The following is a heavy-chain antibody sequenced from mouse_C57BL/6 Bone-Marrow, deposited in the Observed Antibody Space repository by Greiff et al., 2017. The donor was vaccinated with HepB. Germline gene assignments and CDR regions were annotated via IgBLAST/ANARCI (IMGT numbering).Heavy chain of an antibody. D-gene: IGHD2-1*01. Sequence: VQLKESGAELVMPGASVKLSCKASGYTFTSYWMHWVKQRPGQGLEWIGEIDPSDSYTNYNQKFKGKSTLTVDKSSSTAYMQLSSLTSEDSAVYYCAYGNYVAMDYWGQGTSVTVSS. CDR3: AYGNYVAMDY. V-gene: IGHV1-69*01. J-gene: IGHJ4*01. CDR1: GYTFTSYW. CDR2: IDPSDSYT.